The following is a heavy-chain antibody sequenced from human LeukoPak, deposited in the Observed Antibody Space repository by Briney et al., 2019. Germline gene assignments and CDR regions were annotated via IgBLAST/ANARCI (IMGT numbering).Heavy chain of an antibody. CDR1: GFTFYTYA. CDR2: IYSGGST. CDR3: ARESSGSGSYYPFDY. Sequence: GGSLRLSCAASGFTFYTYAMSWVRQAPGKGLEWVSVIYSGGSTYYADSVKGRFTISRDNSKNTLYLQMNSLRAEDTAVYYCARESSGSGSYYPFDYWGQGTLVTVSS. J-gene: IGHJ4*02. D-gene: IGHD3-10*01. V-gene: IGHV3-53*01.